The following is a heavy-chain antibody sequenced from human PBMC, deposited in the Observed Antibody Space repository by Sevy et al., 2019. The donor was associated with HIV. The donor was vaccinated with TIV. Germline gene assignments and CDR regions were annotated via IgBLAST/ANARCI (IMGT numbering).Heavy chain of an antibody. CDR2: IYYSGST. D-gene: IGHD2-15*01. CDR1: GGSINSNCYY. J-gene: IGHJ3*02. V-gene: IGHV4-39*01. CDR3: ARRWIVVVARAFDI. Sequence: SETLSLTCTVSGGSINSNCYYWGWIRQPPGKGLEWIGSIYYSGSTYYNTSLKSRVTISVDTSNNQFSLKLRSVTAADTAVYYCARRWIVVVARAFDIWGQGTMVTVSS.